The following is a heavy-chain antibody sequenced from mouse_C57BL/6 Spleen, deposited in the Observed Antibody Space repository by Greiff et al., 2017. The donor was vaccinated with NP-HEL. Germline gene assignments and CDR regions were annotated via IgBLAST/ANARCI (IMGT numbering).Heavy chain of an antibody. Sequence: VQLQQSGAELVKPGASVKMSCKASGYTFTSYWITWVKQRPGQGLEWIGDIYPGSGSTNYNEKFKSKATLTVDTSSSTAYMQLSSLTSEDSAVYYCAREGYGGGGVFDYWGQGTTLTVSS. CDR2: IYPGSGST. CDR3: AREGYGGGGVFDY. D-gene: IGHD2-2*01. J-gene: IGHJ2*01. V-gene: IGHV1-55*01. CDR1: GYTFTSYW.